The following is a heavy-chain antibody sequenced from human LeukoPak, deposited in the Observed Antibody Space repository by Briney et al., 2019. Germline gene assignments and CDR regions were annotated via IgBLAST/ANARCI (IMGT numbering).Heavy chain of an antibody. CDR1: GFDFSDYY. V-gene: IGHV3-11*04. Sequence: GGSLRLTCAASGFDFSDYYMSWIRQAPGKGLEWISNIKTTGLTTYYADSVKGRFTISRDNAKNSLFLQMNSLRADDTAIYYCASAGQLRYMDVWGKGTAVTVSS. J-gene: IGHJ6*03. CDR2: IKTTGLTT. CDR3: ASAGQLRYMDV.